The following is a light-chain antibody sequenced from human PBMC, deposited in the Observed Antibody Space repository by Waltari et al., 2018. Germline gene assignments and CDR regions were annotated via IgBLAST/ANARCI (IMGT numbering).Light chain of an antibody. V-gene: IGLV2-14*03. CDR1: SRDVGDYHW. CDR2: DVS. Sequence: QSALTQPASVSGSPGQSITISCTGTSRDVGDYHWVSWYHQHSGKAPKVLFFDVSCRPSGVSNLFSGAKSGNTASLTISGLQAEDEADYYCTSYTSRHSLVFGTGTKVTVL. J-gene: IGLJ1*01. CDR3: TSYTSRHSLV.